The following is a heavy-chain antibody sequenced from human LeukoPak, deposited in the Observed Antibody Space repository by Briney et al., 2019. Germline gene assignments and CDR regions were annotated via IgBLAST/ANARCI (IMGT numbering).Heavy chain of an antibody. CDR3: ARDGGDKTAYYGDQFDC. J-gene: IGHJ4*02. CDR1: EFSVGSNY. D-gene: IGHD3-9*01. Sequence: GGSLRLSCAASEFSVGSNYMTWVRQAPGKGLEWVSLIYSGGSTYYADSVKGRFTISRDNSKNTLYLQVNGLRPEDTAVYYCARDGGDKTAYYGDQFDCWGQGTLVTVSS. V-gene: IGHV3-66*01. CDR2: IYSGGST.